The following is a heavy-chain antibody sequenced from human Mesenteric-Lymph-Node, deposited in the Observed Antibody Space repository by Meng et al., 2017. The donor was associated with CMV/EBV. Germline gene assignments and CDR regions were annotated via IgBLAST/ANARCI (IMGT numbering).Heavy chain of an antibody. J-gene: IGHJ2*01. D-gene: IGHD2-21*02. Sequence: GGSLRPSCAPSGFTSSSHGMHWVRQAPGKGLEWVAFIRSDGGNIYRADSVKGRFTISRDNSKNTLYLQMNSLRAEDTAVYYCAKDPPTAGYWYFDLWGRGTLVTVSS. CDR1: GFTSSSHG. CDR2: IRSDGGNI. CDR3: AKDPPTAGYWYFDL. V-gene: IGHV3-30*02.